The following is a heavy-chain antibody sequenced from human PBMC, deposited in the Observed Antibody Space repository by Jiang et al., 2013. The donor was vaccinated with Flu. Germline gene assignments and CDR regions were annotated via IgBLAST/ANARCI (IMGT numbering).Heavy chain of an antibody. CDR2: VYYSGST. CDR3: AREGGPIVGATDY. J-gene: IGHJ4*02. Sequence: PGLVKPSETLSLTCTISGVSMSSTNYYWGWIRQRPGRGLEWIGSVYYSGSTYYNPSLKSRVTISVDTSKNQFSLKLSSVTAADTAVYYCAREGGPIVGATDYWGQGTLVTVSS. CDR1: GVSMSSTNYY. D-gene: IGHD1-26*01. V-gene: IGHV4-39*07.